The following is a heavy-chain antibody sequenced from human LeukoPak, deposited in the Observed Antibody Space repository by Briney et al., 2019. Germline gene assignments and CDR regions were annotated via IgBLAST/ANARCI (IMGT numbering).Heavy chain of an antibody. V-gene: IGHV3-11*04. D-gene: IGHD6-25*01. CDR1: GFHFSRFY. CDR3: ARKDFSSGSFSY. J-gene: IGHJ4*02. CDR2: IGLSGSPL. Sequence: GGSLRLSCTVSGFHFSRFYTSWIRQAPGKGLEWISYIGLSGSPLDYADSVKGRFTISRDNAKNSLYLDMNSLRAEDTAVYYCARKDFSSGSFSYWGQGTLVTVSS.